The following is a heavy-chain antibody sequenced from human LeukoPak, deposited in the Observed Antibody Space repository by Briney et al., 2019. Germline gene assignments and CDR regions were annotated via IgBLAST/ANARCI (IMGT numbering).Heavy chain of an antibody. CDR1: GFTFSSYG. CDR3: AKVDRVGATKGIDY. J-gene: IGHJ4*02. Sequence: PGGSLRLSCAASGFTFSSYGMHWVRQAPGKGLEWVAFIRYDGSNKYYADSVKGRFTISRDNSKNTLYLQMNSLRAEDTAVYYCAKVDRVGATKGIDYWGQGTLVTVSS. V-gene: IGHV3-30*02. CDR2: IRYDGSNK. D-gene: IGHD1-26*01.